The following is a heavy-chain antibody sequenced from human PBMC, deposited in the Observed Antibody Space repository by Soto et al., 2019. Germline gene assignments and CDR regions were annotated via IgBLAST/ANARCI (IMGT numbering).Heavy chain of an antibody. Sequence: PRGSLRLSCAASGFTFSSYAMSWVRQAPGKGLEWVSAISGSGGSTYYADSVKGRFTISRDNSKNTLYLQMNSLRAEDTAVYYCAKDVYGSGTWDYSGQGTLVTVSS. CDR1: GFTFSSYA. D-gene: IGHD3-10*01. CDR3: AKDVYGSGTWDY. CDR2: ISGSGGST. V-gene: IGHV3-23*01. J-gene: IGHJ4*02.